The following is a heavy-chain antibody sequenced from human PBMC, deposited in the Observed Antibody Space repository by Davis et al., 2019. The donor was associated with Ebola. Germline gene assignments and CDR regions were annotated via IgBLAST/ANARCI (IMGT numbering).Heavy chain of an antibody. CDR2: IIPIFGTA. Sequence: SSVNVSCKASGGTFSSYAISWVRQAPGQGLEWMGGIIPIFGTANYAQKFQGRVTITADESTSTAYMELSSLRSEDTAVYYCARGPLLRFLEWSYDNWFDPWGQGTLVTVSS. J-gene: IGHJ5*02. D-gene: IGHD3-3*01. V-gene: IGHV1-69*13. CDR3: ARGPLLRFLEWSYDNWFDP. CDR1: GGTFSSYA.